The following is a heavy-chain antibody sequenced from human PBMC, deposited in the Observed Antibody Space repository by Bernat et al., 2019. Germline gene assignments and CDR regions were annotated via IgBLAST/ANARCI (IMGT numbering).Heavy chain of an antibody. CDR2: MNPNSGNT. CDR3: ARAIGRGYDFYYFDQ. Sequence: QVQLVQSGAEVKKPGASVKVSCKASGYTFTSYDINWVRQAAGQGLEWMGWMNPNSGNTGYAQRFQGRVTMTRSTSIGTAYMELSSLRSEDTAVYYCARAIGRGYDFYYFDQWGQGTLVTVSS. D-gene: IGHD5-12*01. J-gene: IGHJ4*02. CDR1: GYTFTSYD. V-gene: IGHV1-8*01.